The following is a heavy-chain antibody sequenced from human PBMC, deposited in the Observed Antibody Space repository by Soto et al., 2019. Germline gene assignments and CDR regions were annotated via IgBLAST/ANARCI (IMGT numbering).Heavy chain of an antibody. D-gene: IGHD1-1*01. J-gene: IGHJ6*02. CDR3: ARDRMPWTYYYGMDV. CDR2: IWYDGSNK. CDR1: GVTFSSYG. Sequence: GGSLRLSCASSGVTFSSYGMHWVRQAPGKGLEWVAVIWYDGSNKYYADSVKGRFTISRDNSKNTLYLQMNSLRAEDTAVYYCARDRMPWTYYYGMDVWGQGTTVTVSS. V-gene: IGHV3-33*01.